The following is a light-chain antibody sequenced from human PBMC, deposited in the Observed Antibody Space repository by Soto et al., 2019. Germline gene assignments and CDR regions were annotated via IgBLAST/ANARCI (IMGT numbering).Light chain of an antibody. CDR2: DVT. CDR1: TNDVGNYNY. J-gene: IGLJ1*01. CDR3: CSYAGSYSYV. V-gene: IGLV2-11*01. Sequence: QSMLTQPRSVSGSPGQSVTISCTGTTNDVGNYNYVSWYQQHPSKAPKLMIYDVTKRPSGVPDRFSGSKSGNTASLTISGLQAEDEADYYCCSYAGSYSYVFGTGTKV.